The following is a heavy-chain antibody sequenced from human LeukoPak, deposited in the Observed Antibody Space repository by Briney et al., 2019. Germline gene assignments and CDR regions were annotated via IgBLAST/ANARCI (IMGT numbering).Heavy chain of an antibody. Sequence: GGSLRLSCAASGFTFSSYWMHWVRQAPGKGLVWVSRINSDGSSTSYADSVKGRFTISRDNAKNTLYLQMNSLRAEDTAVYYCARVERSSSPRGFDYWGQGTLVTVSS. D-gene: IGHD6-13*01. CDR1: GFTFSSYW. J-gene: IGHJ4*02. CDR2: INSDGSST. V-gene: IGHV3-74*01. CDR3: ARVERSSSPRGFDY.